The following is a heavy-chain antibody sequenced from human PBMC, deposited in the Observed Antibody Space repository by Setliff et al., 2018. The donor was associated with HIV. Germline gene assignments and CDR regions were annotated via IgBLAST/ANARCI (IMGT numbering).Heavy chain of an antibody. J-gene: IGHJ1*01. Sequence: PGGSLRLSCVASGITFSNYAVTWVRQAPGKGLQWVSSISGRGDTRLYADSVKGRFTISRDNSRNTVYLQMNSLRDEDTAMYYCATDLSILPGAWGQGTLVTVSS. D-gene: IGHD2-2*01. CDR1: GITFSNYA. V-gene: IGHV3-23*01. CDR2: ISGRGDTR. CDR3: ATDLSILPGA.